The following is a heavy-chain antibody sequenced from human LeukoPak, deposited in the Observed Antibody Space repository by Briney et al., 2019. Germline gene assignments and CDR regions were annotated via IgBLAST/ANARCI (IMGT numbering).Heavy chain of an antibody. CDR2: INHSGST. CDR3: ARFRYNWKLDY. J-gene: IGHJ4*02. CDR1: GGSFSGYY. V-gene: IGHV4-34*01. Sequence: SETLSLTCAVYGGSFSGYYWSWIRQTPGKGLEWIGEINHSGSTNYNPSLKSRVTISVDTSKNQFSLKLSSVTAADTAVYYCARFRYNWKLDYWGQGTLVTVSS. D-gene: IGHD1-20*01.